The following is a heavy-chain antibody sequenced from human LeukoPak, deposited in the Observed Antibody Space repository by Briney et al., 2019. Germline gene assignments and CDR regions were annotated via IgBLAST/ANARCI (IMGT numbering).Heavy chain of an antibody. V-gene: IGHV4-59*01. D-gene: IGHD3-10*01. Sequence: SETLSLTCTVSGGSISSYYWSWIRQPPGKGLEWIGYIYYSGSTNYNPSPKSRVTISVDTSKNQFSLKLSSVTAADTAVYYCARVRFGELFLDYWGQGTLVTVSS. CDR3: ARVRFGELFLDY. J-gene: IGHJ4*02. CDR2: IYYSGST. CDR1: GGSISSYY.